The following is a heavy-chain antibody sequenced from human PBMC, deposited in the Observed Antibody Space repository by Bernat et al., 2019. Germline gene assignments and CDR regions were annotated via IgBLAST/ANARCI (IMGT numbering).Heavy chain of an antibody. D-gene: IGHD2-2*01. J-gene: IGHJ4*02. CDR2: IYYSGST. CDR1: GGSISSYY. Sequence: QVQLQESGPGLVKPSETLSLTCTVSGGSISSYYWNFIRQSPGKGLELIGYIYYSGSTNYNPSLRSRVTISVDTTNNQFSLKLTSVTAADTAVYYCARSTAAIPGLFDFWGQGNLVTVSS. V-gene: IGHV4-59*01. CDR3: ARSTAAIPGLFDF.